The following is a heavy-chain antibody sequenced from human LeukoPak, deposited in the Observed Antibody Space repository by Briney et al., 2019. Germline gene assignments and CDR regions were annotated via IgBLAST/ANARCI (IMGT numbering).Heavy chain of an antibody. J-gene: IGHJ4*02. CDR2: ISGSGDNT. CDR1: GFTFSSYA. Sequence: GGSLRLSCAASGFTFSSYAMSWVRQAPGKGLEWVSAISGSGDNTYYADSVKGRFTISRDNSKNTLYLQMNSLRAEDTAVYYCAKVVLRFITAVDYWGQGTLVTVSS. D-gene: IGHD3-3*01. CDR3: AKVVLRFITAVDY. V-gene: IGHV3-23*01.